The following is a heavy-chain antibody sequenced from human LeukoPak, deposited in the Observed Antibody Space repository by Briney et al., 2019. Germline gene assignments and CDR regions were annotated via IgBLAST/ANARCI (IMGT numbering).Heavy chain of an antibody. CDR3: AKDQQIVSAKYYFDS. Sequence: GGSLRLSCAASGFTFSRYAMHWVRRAPGKGLEWVAVIANDGRDKHSTDSVKGRFTITRDNAKNMVYLQMNSLRVEDTAVYYCAKDQQIVSAKYYFDSWGQGILVTVSS. V-gene: IGHV3-30*18. CDR2: IANDGRDK. J-gene: IGHJ4*02. D-gene: IGHD1/OR15-1a*01. CDR1: GFTFSRYA.